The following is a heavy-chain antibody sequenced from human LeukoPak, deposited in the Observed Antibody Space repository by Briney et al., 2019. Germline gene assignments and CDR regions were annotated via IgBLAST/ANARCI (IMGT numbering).Heavy chain of an antibody. CDR3: ARDSTTIFGVVILGGFDY. V-gene: IGHV4-4*07. J-gene: IGHJ4*02. D-gene: IGHD3-3*01. CDR2: IYTSGST. CDR1: GGSISSYY. Sequence: SETLSLTCTVSGGSISSYYWSWIRQPAGKGMEWIGRIYTSGSTNYNPSLKSRVTISVDKSKNQFSLKLSSVTAADTAVYYCARDSTTIFGVVILGGFDYWGQGTLVTVSS.